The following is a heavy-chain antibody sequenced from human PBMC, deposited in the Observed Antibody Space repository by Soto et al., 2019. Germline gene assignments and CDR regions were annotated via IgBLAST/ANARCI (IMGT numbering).Heavy chain of an antibody. CDR3: AHRQDIVVVPAAIPVPHRNWFDP. D-gene: IGHD2-2*02. CDR2: IYWDDDK. CDR1: GFSLSTSGVG. V-gene: IGHV2-5*02. J-gene: IGHJ5*02. Sequence: QITLKESGPTLVKPTQTLTLTCTFSGFSLSTSGVGVGWIRQPPGKALEWLALIYWDDDKRYSPSLKSRLTITKDTSKNQVLLTMTNMDAVDTATYYCAHRQDIVVVPAAIPVPHRNWFDPWGQGTLVTVSS.